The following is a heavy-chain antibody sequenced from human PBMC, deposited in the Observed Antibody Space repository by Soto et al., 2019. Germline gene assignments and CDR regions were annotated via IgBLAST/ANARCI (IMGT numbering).Heavy chain of an antibody. V-gene: IGHV3-23*01. D-gene: IGHD3-10*01. Sequence: GGSLRLSCAASGFIFRNYAMTWVRQAPGKGLEWVSGVSGSGANTYYADSVKGRFTISRDNSKNTVYLQMNSLRAEDTAIYYCAKYFGNRMVNWFDPWGQGTLVPVSS. J-gene: IGHJ5*02. CDR3: AKYFGNRMVNWFDP. CDR1: GFIFRNYA. CDR2: VSGSGANT.